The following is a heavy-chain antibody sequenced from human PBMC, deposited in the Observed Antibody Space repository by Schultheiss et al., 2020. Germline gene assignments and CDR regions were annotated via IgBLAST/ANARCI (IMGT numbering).Heavy chain of an antibody. CDR1: GFAFSSYA. CDR3: TSVVTQVVHYYYGMDV. V-gene: IGHV3-23*01. Sequence: WGSLRLSCTASGFAFSSYAMSWVRQAPGKGLEWVSAISGSGGTTDYADSVKGRFTISRDDSKNTAYLQMNSLKTEDTAVYYCTSVVTQVVHYYYGMDVWGKGNAVTVSA. J-gene: IGHJ6*04. CDR2: ISGSGGTT. D-gene: IGHD2-2*01.